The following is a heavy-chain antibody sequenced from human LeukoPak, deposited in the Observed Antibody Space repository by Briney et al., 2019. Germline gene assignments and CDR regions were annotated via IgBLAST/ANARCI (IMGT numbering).Heavy chain of an antibody. CDR2: ISYDGSNK. V-gene: IGHV3-30-3*01. CDR3: ARVTTIQLWLSTLDY. J-gene: IGHJ4*02. CDR1: GFTFSSYA. D-gene: IGHD5-18*01. Sequence: GRSLRLSCAASGFTFSSYAMRWVRQAPGKGLGWVAVISYDGSNKYYADSVKGRFTISRDNSKNTLYLQMNSLRAEDTAVYYCARVTTIQLWLSTLDYWGQGTLVTVSS.